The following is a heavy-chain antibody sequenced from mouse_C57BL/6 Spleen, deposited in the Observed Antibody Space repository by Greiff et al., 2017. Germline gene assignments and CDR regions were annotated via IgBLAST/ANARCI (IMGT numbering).Heavy chain of an antibody. CDR3: AREGYYGSSSYYAMDY. V-gene: IGHV1-64*01. J-gene: IGHJ4*01. D-gene: IGHD1-1*01. CDR2: SHPNSGST. Sequence: QVQLQQPGAELVKPGASVKLSCKASGYTFTSDWMHRVKQRPGQGLEWIGMSHPNSGSTNYNEKFKSKATLTVDKSSSTAYMKLSSLTYEDSAVYYCAREGYYGSSSYYAMDYWGQGTSVTVSA. CDR1: GYTFTSDW.